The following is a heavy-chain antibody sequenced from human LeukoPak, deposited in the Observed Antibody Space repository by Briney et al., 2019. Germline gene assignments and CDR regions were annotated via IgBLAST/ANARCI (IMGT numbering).Heavy chain of an antibody. V-gene: IGHV3-7*01. CDR1: GLSFATYW. D-gene: IGHD2-15*01. J-gene: IGHJ4*02. CDR2: INRDGIEE. Sequence: GGSLRLSCVDSGLSFATYWMSWVRQAPGKRLEWVASINRDGIEEYYVDSVKGRFTISRDNAKNSLYLQMNSLRAEDTAVYYCASELRYCSGGTCYSAYFDTWGQGTLVTVSS. CDR3: ASELRYCSGGTCYSAYFDT.